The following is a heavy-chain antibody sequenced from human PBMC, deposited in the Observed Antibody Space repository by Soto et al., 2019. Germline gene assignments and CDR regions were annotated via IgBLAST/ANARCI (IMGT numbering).Heavy chain of an antibody. CDR2: IYYSGST. Sequence: SETLSLTCTVSGGSISSYYWSWIRQPPGKGLEWIGYIYYSGSTNYNPSLKSRVTTSVDTSKNQFSLKLSSVTAADTAVYYCARHRYSFYFDYWGQGTLVTVSS. CDR1: GGSISSYY. J-gene: IGHJ4*02. V-gene: IGHV4-59*08. CDR3: ARHRYSFYFDY. D-gene: IGHD3-9*01.